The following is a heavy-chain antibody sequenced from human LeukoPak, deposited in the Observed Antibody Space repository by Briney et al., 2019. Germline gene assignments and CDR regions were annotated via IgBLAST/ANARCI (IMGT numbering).Heavy chain of an antibody. CDR3: AREGLPGLCTSTSCYAVFDP. V-gene: IGHV4-39*02. CDR1: GGSISSSGYF. CDR2: LSFGGST. Sequence: KSSETLSLTCAVSGGSISSSGYFWGWIRQSPGNGLEWIGSLSFGGSTYYNPSLKSRVTISGDTAKNHVSLKLISVSAADTAVYYCAREGLPGLCTSTSCYAVFDPWGQGTLVTVSS. D-gene: IGHD2-2*01. J-gene: IGHJ5*02.